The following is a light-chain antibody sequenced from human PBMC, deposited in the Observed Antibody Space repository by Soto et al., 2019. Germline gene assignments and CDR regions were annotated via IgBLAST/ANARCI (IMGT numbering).Light chain of an antibody. CDR3: QQYETYSGT. V-gene: IGKV1-5*03. CDR1: PTINTW. Sequence: DIQMTQSPSTLSASVGDRATITCRARPTINTWLAWYQQKPGKAPKLLIYRASNLVSGVPSRFSGSGSGTEFTLTISSLQPDDFSIYYCQQYETYSGTFGPGTKVDI. CDR2: RAS. J-gene: IGKJ3*01.